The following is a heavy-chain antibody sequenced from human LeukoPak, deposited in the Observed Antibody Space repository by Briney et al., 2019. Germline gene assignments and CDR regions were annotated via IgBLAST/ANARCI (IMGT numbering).Heavy chain of an antibody. Sequence: SVKVSCKASGGTFSSYAISWVRQAPGQGLEWMGRIIPIFGTANYAQKFQGRVTITTDESTSTAYTELSSLRSEDTAVYYCARGVDTAMVTTFEYFQHWGQGTLVTVSS. J-gene: IGHJ1*01. CDR3: ARGVDTAMVTTFEYFQH. CDR2: IIPIFGTA. V-gene: IGHV1-69*05. CDR1: GGTFSSYA. D-gene: IGHD5-18*01.